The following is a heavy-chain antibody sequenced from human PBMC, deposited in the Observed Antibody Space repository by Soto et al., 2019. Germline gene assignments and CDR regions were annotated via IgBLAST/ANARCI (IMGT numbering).Heavy chain of an antibody. CDR1: GYTFTSYG. Sequence: ASVKVSCKASGYTFTSYGISWVRQAPGQGLEWMGWISAYNGNTNYAQKLQGRVTMTTDTSTSTAYMELRSLRSDDTAVYYCARDTASIAARTEPYYYYYGMEGWGQGTTVTVSS. J-gene: IGHJ6*02. D-gene: IGHD6-6*01. V-gene: IGHV1-18*01. CDR2: ISAYNGNT. CDR3: ARDTASIAARTEPYYYYYGMEG.